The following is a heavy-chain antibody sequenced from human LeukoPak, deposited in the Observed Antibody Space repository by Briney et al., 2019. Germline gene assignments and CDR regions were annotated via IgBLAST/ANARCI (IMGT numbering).Heavy chain of an antibody. CDR1: GGSISSYY. J-gene: IGHJ5*02. D-gene: IGHD3-22*01. CDR3: ARDVGAYDSSGYWGYWFDP. CDR2: IYTSGST. V-gene: IGHV4-4*07. Sequence: PSETLSLTCTVSGGSISSYYWSWIRQPAGEGLEWIGRIYTSGSTNYNPSLKSRVTMSVDTSKNQFSLKPSSVTAADTAVYYCARDVGAYDSSGYWGYWFDPWGQGTLVTVSS.